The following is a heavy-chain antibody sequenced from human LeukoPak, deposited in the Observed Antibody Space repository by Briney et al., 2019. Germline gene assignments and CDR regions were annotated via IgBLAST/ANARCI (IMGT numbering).Heavy chain of an antibody. CDR3: TRHEMEYDILTGYYDPAFDI. Sequence: PGGSLRLSCAASGFTFSGSAMHWVRQASGKGLEWVGRIRSKANSYATAYAASVKGRFTISRDDSKNTAYLQMNSLKTEDTAVYYCTRHEMEYDILTGYYDPAFDIWGQGTMVTVSS. CDR2: IRSKANSYAT. V-gene: IGHV3-73*01. CDR1: GFTFSGSA. D-gene: IGHD3-9*01. J-gene: IGHJ3*02.